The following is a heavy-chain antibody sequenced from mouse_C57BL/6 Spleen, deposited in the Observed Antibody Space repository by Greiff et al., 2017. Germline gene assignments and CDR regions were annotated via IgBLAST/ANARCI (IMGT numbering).Heavy chain of an antibody. Sequence: VQLQQPGAELVRPGSSVKLSCKASGYTFTSYWMHWVKQRPIQGLEWIGNIDPSDSETHYNQKFKDKATLTVDKASSTAYMQLSSLTSEDSAVYYCARSGNWYFEVWGTGTTVTVSS. D-gene: IGHD3-1*01. V-gene: IGHV1-52*01. J-gene: IGHJ1*03. CDR3: ARSGNWYFEV. CDR2: IDPSDSET. CDR1: GYTFTSYW.